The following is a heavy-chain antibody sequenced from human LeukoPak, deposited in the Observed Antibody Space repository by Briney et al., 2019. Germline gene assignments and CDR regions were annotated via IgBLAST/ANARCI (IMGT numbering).Heavy chain of an antibody. CDR1: GFTFSSYG. Sequence: HPGGSLRLSCAASGFTFSSYGMHWVRQAPGKGLEWVAVIWYDGCNKYYADSVKGRFTISRDNSKNTLYLQMNSLRAEDTAVYYCARDPKYYYDSSGYPDYFDYWGQGTLVTVSS. CDR2: IWYDGCNK. CDR3: ARDPKYYYDSSGYPDYFDY. V-gene: IGHV3-33*01. D-gene: IGHD3-22*01. J-gene: IGHJ4*02.